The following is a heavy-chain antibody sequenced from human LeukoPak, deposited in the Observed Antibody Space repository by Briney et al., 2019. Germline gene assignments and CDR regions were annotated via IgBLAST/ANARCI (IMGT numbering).Heavy chain of an antibody. CDR3: VRDRLGGAFDV. D-gene: IGHD3-16*01. CDR2: ITWSSGTI. CDR1: GFTFSGYD. V-gene: IGHV3-48*02. Sequence: PGGSLRLSCAASGFTFSGYDMNWVRQAPGKGLEWVSFITWSSGTIYYADSVKGRFTVSRGNAESSLYLQMNSLRDEDTAVYSCVRDRLGGAFDVWGHGTMVTVSS. J-gene: IGHJ3*01.